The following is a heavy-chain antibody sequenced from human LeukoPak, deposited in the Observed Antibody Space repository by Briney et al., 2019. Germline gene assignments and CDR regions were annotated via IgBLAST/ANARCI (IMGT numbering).Heavy chain of an antibody. Sequence: SETLSLTCAVSGYSISSGYYWGWIRQPPGKGLEWIGTIYQSGSTYYNPSPKSRVTLSVDTSKNQFSLKLSSVTAADTAVYYCARDQRPYDSSGYYYPVWDYWGQGTLVTVSS. CDR3: ARDQRPYDSSGYYYPVWDY. CDR2: IYQSGST. V-gene: IGHV4-38-2*02. J-gene: IGHJ4*02. D-gene: IGHD3-22*01. CDR1: GYSISSGYY.